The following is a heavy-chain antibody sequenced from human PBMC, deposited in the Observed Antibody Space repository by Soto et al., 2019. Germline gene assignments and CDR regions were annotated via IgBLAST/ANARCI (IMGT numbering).Heavy chain of an antibody. J-gene: IGHJ4*01. CDR2: IKHSGSS. Sequence: SETLSLTCAVYAGSFSHYYWNWIRQSPGKGLEWIGKIKHSGSSNYNPSLRSRVSISVDMSKNQFSLRLTSVTAADTAVYYGARQRTTAVTQAYFDSRGHGAQVT. CDR3: ARQRTTAVTQAYFDS. V-gene: IGHV4-34*01. CDR1: AGSFSHYY. D-gene: IGHD4-17*01.